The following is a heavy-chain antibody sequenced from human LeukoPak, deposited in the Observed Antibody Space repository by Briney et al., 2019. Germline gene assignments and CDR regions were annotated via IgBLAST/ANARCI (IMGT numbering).Heavy chain of an antibody. CDR1: GGSFSGYY. Sequence: SETLSLTCAVYGGSFSGYYWSWIRQPPGKGLEWIGEINHSGSTNYNPSLKSRVTISVDTSKNQFSLKLSSVTAADMAVYYCARCPILELDYWGQGTLVTVSS. J-gene: IGHJ4*02. V-gene: IGHV4-34*01. CDR2: INHSGST. D-gene: IGHD3-3*01. CDR3: ARCPILELDY.